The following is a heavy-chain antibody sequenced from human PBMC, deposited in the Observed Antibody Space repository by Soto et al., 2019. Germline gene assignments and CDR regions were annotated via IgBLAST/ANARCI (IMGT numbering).Heavy chain of an antibody. CDR3: ARMDDSSGYYSPLDAFDI. V-gene: IGHV2-26*01. Sequence: LRLSCAASGFTFSSYSMNWVRQAPGKALEWLAHIFSNDEKSYSTSLKSRLTISKDTSKSQVVLTMTNMDPVDTATYYCARMDDSSGYYSPLDAFDIWGQGTMVTVSS. CDR2: IFSNDEK. CDR1: GFTFSSYSM. D-gene: IGHD3-22*01. J-gene: IGHJ3*02.